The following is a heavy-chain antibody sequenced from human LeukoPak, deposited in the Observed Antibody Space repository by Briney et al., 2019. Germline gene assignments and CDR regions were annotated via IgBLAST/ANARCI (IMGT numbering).Heavy chain of an antibody. Sequence: ASVKVSCKASGYTFTGYYMHWVRQAPGQGLEWMGWINPNSGGTNYAQKFQGRVTMTRDTSISTAYMELSRLRSDDTAVYYCAREATPLGYCSSTSCQGPTDYWGQGTLVTVSS. D-gene: IGHD2-2*01. CDR2: INPNSGGT. V-gene: IGHV1-2*02. CDR3: AREATPLGYCSSTSCQGPTDY. CDR1: GYTFTGYY. J-gene: IGHJ4*02.